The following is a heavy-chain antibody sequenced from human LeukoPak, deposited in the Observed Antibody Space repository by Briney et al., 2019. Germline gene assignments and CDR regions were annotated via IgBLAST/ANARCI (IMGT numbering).Heavy chain of an antibody. CDR1: GASISSTNW. J-gene: IGHJ4*02. D-gene: IGHD6-13*01. V-gene: IGHV4-4*02. CDR2: IYHSGST. CDR3: ARGEGYTSTWYQPHFDY. Sequence: SETLSLTCAVSGASISSTNWWSWVRQPPGKGLEWIGEIYHSGSTNYNPSLKSRVTMSIDKSKNQFSLRLSSATAADTAVYYCARGEGYTSTWYQPHFDYWGQGTLVTVSS.